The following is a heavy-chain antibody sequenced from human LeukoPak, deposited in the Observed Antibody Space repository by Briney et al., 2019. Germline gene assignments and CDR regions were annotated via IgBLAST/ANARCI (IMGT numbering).Heavy chain of an antibody. CDR1: GGSFSGYY. J-gene: IGHJ4*02. D-gene: IGHD3-3*01. Sequence: SETLSLTCAVYGGSFSGYYWSWIRQPPGKGLEWIGEMNHSGSTNYNPSLKSRVTISVDTSKNQFSLKLSSVTAADTAVYYCARERRPTYYDFWSGYYIWGQGTLVTVSS. CDR3: ARERRPTYYDFWSGYYI. V-gene: IGHV4-34*01. CDR2: MNHSGST.